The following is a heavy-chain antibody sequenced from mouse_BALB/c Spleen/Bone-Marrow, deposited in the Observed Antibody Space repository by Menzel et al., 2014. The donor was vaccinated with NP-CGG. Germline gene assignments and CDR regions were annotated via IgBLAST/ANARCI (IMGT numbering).Heavy chain of an antibody. V-gene: IGHV5-17*02. CDR1: GFTFSSFG. D-gene: IGHD1-1*01. CDR3: ARSGSSSGYFDY. J-gene: IGHJ2*01. CDR2: IGSGSSTV. Sequence: EVQVVESGGGLVQPGGSRKLSCAASGFTFSSFGMHWVRQAPEKGLEWVAYIGSGSSTVYYADKVMGRFTISRDNPKNTLFLQMTSLRSEDTAMYYCARSGSSSGYFDYWGQGTTLTVSS.